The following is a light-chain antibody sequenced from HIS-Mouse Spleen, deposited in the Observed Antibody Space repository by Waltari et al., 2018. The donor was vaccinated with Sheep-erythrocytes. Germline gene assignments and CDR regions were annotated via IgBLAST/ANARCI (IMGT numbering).Light chain of an antibody. CDR2: AAS. CDR3: QQSYSTPRT. CDR1: QSISSY. V-gene: IGKV1-39*01. J-gene: IGKJ1*01. Sequence: DIQMTQSPSSLSASVGDRVTITCRASQSISSYLNWYQQKPGKAPKLLIYAASSLQSGVPSRFSGSGSVTDFTLTISSLQPEDFATYDCQQSYSTPRTFGQGTKGEIK.